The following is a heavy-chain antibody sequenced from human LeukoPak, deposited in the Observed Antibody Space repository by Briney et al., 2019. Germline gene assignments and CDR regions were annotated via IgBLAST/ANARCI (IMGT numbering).Heavy chain of an antibody. CDR1: TGSFTSDY. V-gene: IGHV4-59*01. Sequence: SETLSLTCTVSTGSFTSDYWNWIRQPPGKGLEWIGYVHYSGNINYNPSLKGRVTMSVDTPKNQFSLKLTSVTAADTAVYYCARGQAGATTLFDYWGQGTLVTVSS. CDR3: ARGQAGATTLFDY. D-gene: IGHD1-26*01. CDR2: VHYSGNI. J-gene: IGHJ4*02.